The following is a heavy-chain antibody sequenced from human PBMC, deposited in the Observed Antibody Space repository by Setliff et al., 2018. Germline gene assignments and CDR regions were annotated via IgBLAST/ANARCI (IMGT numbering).Heavy chain of an antibody. D-gene: IGHD3-3*01. V-gene: IGHV4-39*01. CDR3: ARMSGFLYMDV. Sequence: SETLSLTCTVPGGPISSISYYWGWIRQPPGKGLEWIGTVYDSGTTYYNPSLKSRVTIFVDTSKNQFSLNLNSVTAADTGVYYCARMSGFLYMDVWGKGTTVTVSS. CDR2: VYDSGTT. J-gene: IGHJ6*03. CDR1: GGPISSISYY.